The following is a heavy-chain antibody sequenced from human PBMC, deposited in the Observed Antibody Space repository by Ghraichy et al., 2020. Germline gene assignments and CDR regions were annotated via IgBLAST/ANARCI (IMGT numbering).Heavy chain of an antibody. J-gene: IGHJ4*02. CDR1: GFTFSSYA. CDR2: ISGSGGST. V-gene: IGHV3-23*01. Sequence: GGSLRLSCAASGFTFSSYAMSWVRQAPGKGLEWVSAISGSGGSTYYADSVKGRFTISRDNSKNTLYLQMNSLRAEDTAVYYCAKFAGGYYDSSGYYYFDYWGQGTLVTVSS. D-gene: IGHD3-22*01. CDR3: AKFAGGYYDSSGYYYFDY.